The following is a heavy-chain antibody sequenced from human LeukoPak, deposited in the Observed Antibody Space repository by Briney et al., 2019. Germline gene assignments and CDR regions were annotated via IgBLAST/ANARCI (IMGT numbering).Heavy chain of an antibody. V-gene: IGHV1-46*01. J-gene: IGHJ4*02. Sequence: ASVKVSCKASGYTFTRYYMHWVRQAPGHGLEWMGIINPIGGITSYAQKFQGRVTMTRDTSTSTVYMELSSLISEDTAVYYCARGVVYYDSSGYHFDYWGQGTLVTVSS. CDR3: ARGVVYYDSSGYHFDY. CDR1: GYTFTRYY. D-gene: IGHD3-22*01. CDR2: INPIGGIT.